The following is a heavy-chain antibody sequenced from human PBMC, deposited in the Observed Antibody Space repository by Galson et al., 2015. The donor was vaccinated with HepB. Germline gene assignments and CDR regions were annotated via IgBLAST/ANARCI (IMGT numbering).Heavy chain of an antibody. J-gene: IGHJ4*02. D-gene: IGHD1-1*01. CDR3: ARGGRQTYNVMEG. V-gene: IGHV7-4-1*01. CDR2: INRNTGNP. CDR1: GYTFSTYA. Sequence: SVKVSCKASGYTFSTYAMNWVRQAPGQGLEWMGWINRNTGNPTYAQGFTGRFVFSLDTSVSTAYLQIGSLKAEDTAIYYCARGGRQTYNVMEGWGQGTLVTVSS.